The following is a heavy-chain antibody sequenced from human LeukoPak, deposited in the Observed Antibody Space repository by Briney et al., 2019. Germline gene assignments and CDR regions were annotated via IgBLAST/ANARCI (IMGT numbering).Heavy chain of an antibody. V-gene: IGHV4-34*01. CDR2: INHSGST. J-gene: IGHJ4*02. D-gene: IGHD4-23*01. CDR1: GFTFSSYS. Sequence: GSLRLSCAASGFTFSSYSMNWIRQPPGKGLEWIGEINHSGSTNYNPSLKSRVTISVDTSKNQFSLKLSSVTAADTAVYYCARGHYGGNSGHYFDYWGQGTLVTVSS. CDR3: ARGHYGGNSGHYFDY.